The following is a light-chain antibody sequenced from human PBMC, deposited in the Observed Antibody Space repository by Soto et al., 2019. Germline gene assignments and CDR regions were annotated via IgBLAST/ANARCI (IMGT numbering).Light chain of an antibody. Sequence: DLQMTQSPSSLSASVGDRVSVTCRASQSISTFLNWYQQRPGEAPKLLIYAASSLQSGVPSRFSGSGSGADFTLTIGSLQPEDFETYYCQQSYTTPRTFGQGTKVEVK. CDR2: AAS. V-gene: IGKV1-39*01. CDR1: QSISTF. J-gene: IGKJ1*01. CDR3: QQSYTTPRT.